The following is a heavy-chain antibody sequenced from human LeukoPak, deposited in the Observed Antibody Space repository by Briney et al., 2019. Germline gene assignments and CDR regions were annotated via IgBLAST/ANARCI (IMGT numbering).Heavy chain of an antibody. J-gene: IGHJ4*02. D-gene: IGHD2-2*02. Sequence: GGSLRLSCAASGFTFRDYAMSWVRQTPGKGMEWVSVIGGSGGSTYYADSVKGRFTISRDDSKNTLYLQMNSLRAEDTAVYHCAKKGCTGTNCYINCWGQGTLVTVSS. CDR1: GFTFRDYA. CDR2: IGGSGGST. CDR3: AKKGCTGTNCYINC. V-gene: IGHV3-23*01.